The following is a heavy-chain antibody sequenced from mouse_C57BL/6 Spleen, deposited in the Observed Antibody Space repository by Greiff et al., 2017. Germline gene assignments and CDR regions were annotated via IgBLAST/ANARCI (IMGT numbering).Heavy chain of an antibody. CDR3: ARTEGVYYGSSYNPMDY. Sequence: QVQLKQSGPGLVQPSQSLSITCTVSGFSLTSYGVHWVRQSPGKGLEWLGVIWSGGSTDYNAAFISRLSISKDNSKSQVFFKMNSLQADDTAIYYCARTEGVYYGSSYNPMDYWGQGTSVTVSS. J-gene: IGHJ4*01. CDR2: IWSGGST. V-gene: IGHV2-2*01. D-gene: IGHD1-1*01. CDR1: GFSLTSYG.